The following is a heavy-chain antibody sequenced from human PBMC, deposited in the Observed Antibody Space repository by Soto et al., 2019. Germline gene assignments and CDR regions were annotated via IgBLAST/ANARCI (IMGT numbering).Heavy chain of an antibody. D-gene: IGHD2-15*01. CDR3: ALGEGFSRGGSCFRSAFEL. V-gene: IGHV3-21*01. Sequence: EVQLVESGGGLVKPGGSLRLSCAASGFASRDFSINWVRLAPGKALQWVSSTFNYRPNLYYADSVKGRFTISRDNARNSVYLETKRLRVSDPAVYYCALGEGFSRGGSCFRSAFELWGQGTGVTVSS. CDR1: GFASRDFS. CDR2: TFNYRPNL. J-gene: IGHJ3*01.